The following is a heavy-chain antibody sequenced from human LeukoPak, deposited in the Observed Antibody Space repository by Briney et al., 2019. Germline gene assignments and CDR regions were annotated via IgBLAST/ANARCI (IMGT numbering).Heavy chain of an antibody. Sequence: SETLSLTCAVYGESFRGYYWSWIRQPPGKGLEWIGEINDSGSTNYNPSLKSRVTISVDTSKNQFSLKLRSVTAADTAVYYCARGKDYDYVGGTYRSLDYWGQGTLVTVSS. J-gene: IGHJ4*02. D-gene: IGHD3-16*02. CDR3: ARGKDYDYVGGTYRSLDY. CDR1: GESFRGYY. V-gene: IGHV4-34*01. CDR2: INDSGST.